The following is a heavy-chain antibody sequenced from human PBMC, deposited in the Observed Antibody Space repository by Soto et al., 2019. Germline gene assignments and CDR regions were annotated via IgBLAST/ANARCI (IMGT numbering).Heavy chain of an antibody. D-gene: IGHD6-19*01. Sequence: QVKLVESGGGVVQPGWSLRVSCAASGFTFSSYGMHWVRQAPGKGLEWVAVITPDVGNKDYADSVKGRFTISRDNSKNTLYLQMNSLRVEDRAVYYYAKPRSNVQWAPFDPWGHGTLVTVSS. V-gene: IGHV3-30*18. CDR3: AKPRSNVQWAPFDP. CDR2: ITPDVGNK. J-gene: IGHJ5*02. CDR1: GFTFSSYG.